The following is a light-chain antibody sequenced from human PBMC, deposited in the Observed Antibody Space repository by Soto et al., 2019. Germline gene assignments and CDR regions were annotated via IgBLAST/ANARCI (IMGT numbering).Light chain of an antibody. CDR3: HQYDRVAQT. Sequence: EIVLTQSPGTLSLSPGERATLSCRASQSVRNSLLAWYQQKPGQPPRLLIYDSSTRVTATPDRFSGSGSGTDFTLTISRLEPEDFAVYYRHQYDRVAQTFGQGTKVEI. V-gene: IGKV3-20*01. CDR2: DSS. CDR1: QSVRNSL. J-gene: IGKJ1*01.